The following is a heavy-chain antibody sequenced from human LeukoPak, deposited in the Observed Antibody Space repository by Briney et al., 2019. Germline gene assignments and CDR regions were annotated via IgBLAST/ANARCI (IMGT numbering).Heavy chain of an antibody. CDR1: GGTFSSYA. D-gene: IGHD3-3*01. V-gene: IGHV1-69*01. J-gene: IGHJ6*02. CDR2: IIPIFGTA. Sequence: GSSVKVSCKASGGTFSSYAISWVRQAPGQGLEWMGGIIPIFGTANYAQKFQGRVTITADESTSTAYMGLSSLRSEDTAVYYCARDDRYYDFWSAKVGGMDVWGQGTTVTVSS. CDR3: ARDDRYYDFWSAKVGGMDV.